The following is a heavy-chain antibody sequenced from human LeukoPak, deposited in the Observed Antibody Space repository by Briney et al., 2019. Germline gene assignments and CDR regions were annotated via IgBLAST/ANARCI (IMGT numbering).Heavy chain of an antibody. Sequence: VASVKVSCKASGYTFTSYGFSWVRQAPGQGLEWMGWISAYNGNTNYAQKLQGRVTMTTDTSTSTAYMELRSLRSDDTAVYYCAREAVGAKIFGYWGQGTLVTVSS. CDR2: ISAYNGNT. CDR3: AREAVGAKIFGY. CDR1: GYTFTSYG. J-gene: IGHJ4*02. D-gene: IGHD1-26*01. V-gene: IGHV1-18*01.